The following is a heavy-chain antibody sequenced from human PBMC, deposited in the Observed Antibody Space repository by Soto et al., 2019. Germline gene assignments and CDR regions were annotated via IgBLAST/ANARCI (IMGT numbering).Heavy chain of an antibody. CDR3: ARDQEWGDYAWYFDL. V-gene: IGHV1-3*01. CDR2: INAGNGNT. Sequence: GASVKVSCKASGYTFNSYAMHWVRQAPGQRLEWMGWINAGNGNTKYSQKFQGRVTVTRDTSASTAYMELSSLRSEDTAVYYCARDQEWGDYAWYFDLWGRGTLVTVSS. J-gene: IGHJ2*01. CDR1: GYTFNSYA. D-gene: IGHD4-17*01.